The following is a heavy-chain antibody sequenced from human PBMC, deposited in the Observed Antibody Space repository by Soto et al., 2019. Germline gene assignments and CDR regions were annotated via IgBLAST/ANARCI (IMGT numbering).Heavy chain of an antibody. V-gene: IGHV1-69*12. Sequence: QVQLVQSGAEVKKPGSSVKVSCKASGGTFSSYAISWVRQAPGQGLEWMGGIIPIFGTANYAQKFQGRVTITADESTSTAYMELSSLRSEDTAVYYCASTTYCGGDCYLCCSGYWGHGTLVTVSS. J-gene: IGHJ4*01. CDR3: ASTTYCGGDCYLCCSGY. CDR2: IIPIFGTA. D-gene: IGHD2-21*02. CDR1: GGTFSSYA.